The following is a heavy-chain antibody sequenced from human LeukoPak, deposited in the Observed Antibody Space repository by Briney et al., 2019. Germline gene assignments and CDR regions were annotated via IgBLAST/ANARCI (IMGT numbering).Heavy chain of an antibody. CDR1: GGSISSYY. CDR3: ARAFSSSWYKVEHNWFDP. CDR2: IYYSGST. V-gene: IGHV4-59*01. J-gene: IGHJ5*02. D-gene: IGHD6-13*01. Sequence: KPSETLSLTCTVSGGSISSYYWSWIRQPPGKGLEWIGYIYYSGSTNYNPSLKSRVTISVDTSKNQFSLKLSSVTAADTAVYYCARAFSSSWYKVEHNWFDPWGQGTLVTVSS.